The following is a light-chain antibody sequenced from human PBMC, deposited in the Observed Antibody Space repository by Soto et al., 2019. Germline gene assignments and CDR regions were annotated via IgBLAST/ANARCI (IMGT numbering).Light chain of an antibody. V-gene: IGKV1-39*01. CDR1: QRISSL. CDR3: QQSYSTPRT. CDR2: AAS. J-gene: IGKJ1*01. Sequence: EIEMTQSPSSLSASVGDRVTITCRASQRISSLLNWYQQKPGKAPKLLIFAASSLQSGVPSRFSGSRSGPDFTLTVSSLQPEDFATYFCQQSYSTPRTFGQGTKVDIK.